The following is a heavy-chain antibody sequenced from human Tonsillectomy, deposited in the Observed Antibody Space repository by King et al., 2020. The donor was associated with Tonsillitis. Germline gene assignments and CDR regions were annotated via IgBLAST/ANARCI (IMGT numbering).Heavy chain of an antibody. D-gene: IGHD3-16*02. V-gene: IGHV3-9*01. CDR2: VSWNSGSI. J-gene: IGHJ6*02. CDR1: GFTFHDYA. CDR3: AKDISGGAGISLHYYGMDV. Sequence: QLVQSGGGLVQPGRSLRLSCAASGFTFHDYAMHWVRQAPGKGREWVSGVSWNSGSIGYLDSVKGRFTISRDNAKNSLYLQMNSLRAEDTALYYCAKDISGGAGISLHYYGMDVWGQGTTVTVSS.